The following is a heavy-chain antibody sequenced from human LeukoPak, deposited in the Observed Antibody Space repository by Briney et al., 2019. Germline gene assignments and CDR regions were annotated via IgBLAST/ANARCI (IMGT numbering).Heavy chain of an antibody. CDR1: GFTVSSNY. CDR3: VKAQHGFDDFWSGYDY. V-gene: IGHV3-66*01. D-gene: IGHD3-3*01. CDR2: IFAGSGTT. Sequence: GGSLRLSCAASGFTVSSNYMSWVRQAPGKGLEWVASIFAGSGTTHYADSVKGCFTISRDNSQNTLYIQMESLRVEDTAVYYCVKAQHGFDDFWSGYDYWGQGSLVTVSS. J-gene: IGHJ4*02.